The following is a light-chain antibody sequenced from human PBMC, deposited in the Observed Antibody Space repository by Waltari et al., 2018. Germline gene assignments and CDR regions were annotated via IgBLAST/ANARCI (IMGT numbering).Light chain of an antibody. CDR2: DAS. CDR1: QSVRNNY. J-gene: IGKJ2*01. CDR3: QQCGGSPRT. Sequence: EIVLTQSPGTLSLSPGERATLSCRASQSVRNNYLAWYQQKPGQAPRLLIYDASNRATGIPDRFSGSGSGTDFTLTISGLEPEDFAVYYCQQCGGSPRTFGQGTKLEIK. V-gene: IGKV3-20*01.